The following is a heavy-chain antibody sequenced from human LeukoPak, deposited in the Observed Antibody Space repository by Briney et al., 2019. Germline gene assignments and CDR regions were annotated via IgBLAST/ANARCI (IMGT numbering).Heavy chain of an antibody. CDR2: ISSDGSNE. V-gene: IGHV3-30*03. J-gene: IGHJ4*02. Sequence: SCKASGYTFTSYGISWVRQAPGKGLEWVAFISSDGSNEYYADSVKGRFIISRENFKNALYLQMNSLRVKDTAVYYCARESYYDTNTQDFWGQGTLVAVSS. CDR3: ARESYYDTNTQDF. D-gene: IGHD3-22*01. CDR1: GYTFTSYG.